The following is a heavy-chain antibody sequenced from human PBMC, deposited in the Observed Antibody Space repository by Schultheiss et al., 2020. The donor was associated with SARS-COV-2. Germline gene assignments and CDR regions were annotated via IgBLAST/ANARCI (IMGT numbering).Heavy chain of an antibody. D-gene: IGHD1-26*01. J-gene: IGHJ3*02. CDR2: ISSSSSYI. CDR3: ARGPGSYYSYAFDI. CDR1: GFTFSSYS. Sequence: GGSLRLSCAASGFTFSSYSMNWVRQAPGKGLEWVSSISSSSSYIYYADSVKGRFTISRDNSKNTLYLQMNSLRAEDTAVYYCARGPGSYYSYAFDIWGQGTMVTVSS. V-gene: IGHV3-21*01.